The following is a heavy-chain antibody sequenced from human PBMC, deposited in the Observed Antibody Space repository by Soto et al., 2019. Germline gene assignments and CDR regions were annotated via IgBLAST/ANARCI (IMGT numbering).Heavy chain of an antibody. V-gene: IGHV3-74*01. J-gene: IGHJ6*02. CDR3: ARGPGYSSGWPYYYYGMDV. CDR1: GFTFSSYW. Sequence: PGGSLRLSCAASGFTFSSYWMHWVRQAPGKGLVWVSRINSDASSTSYADSVKGRFTISRDNAKNTLYLQMNSLRAEDTAVYYCARGPGYSSGWPYYYYGMDVWGQGTTVTVSS. D-gene: IGHD6-19*01. CDR2: INSDASST.